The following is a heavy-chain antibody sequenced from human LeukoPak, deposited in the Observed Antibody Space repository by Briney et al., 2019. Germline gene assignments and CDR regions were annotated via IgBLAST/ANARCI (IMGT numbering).Heavy chain of an antibody. J-gene: IGHJ3*02. CDR3: ARDRPAVGYGAFDI. D-gene: IGHD5-18*01. CDR1: GVSFSGYY. CDR2: INHSGST. V-gene: IGHV4-34*01. Sequence: SETLSLTCAVYGVSFSGYYWSWIRQPPGKGLEWIGEINHSGSTNYNPSLKSRVTISVDTSKNQFSLKLSSVTAADTAVYYCARDRPAVGYGAFDIWGQGTMVTVSS.